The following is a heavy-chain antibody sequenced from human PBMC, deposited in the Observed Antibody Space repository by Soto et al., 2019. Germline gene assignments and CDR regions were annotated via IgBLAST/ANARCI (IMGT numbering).Heavy chain of an antibody. V-gene: IGHV3-7*01. J-gene: IGHJ4*02. D-gene: IGHD2-15*01. CDR1: EFTFSSNW. Sequence: PRLSCGACEFTFSSNWMNWVRQAPGKGLEWVANIKQDGSEKYYVDSVKGRFTISRDNAKNSLYLQMNSLRAEDTAVYYCARDLGYCSGGTCYSVLDYWGQGTLVTVSS. CDR2: IKQDGSEK. CDR3: ARDLGYCSGGTCYSVLDY.